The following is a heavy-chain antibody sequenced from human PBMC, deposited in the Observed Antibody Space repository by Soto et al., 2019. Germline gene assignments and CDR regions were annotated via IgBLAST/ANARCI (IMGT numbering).Heavy chain of an antibody. V-gene: IGHV4-34*01. CDR3: ARIQYHSSGTAADP. J-gene: IGHJ5*02. CDR2: INHSGSA. Sequence: SETLSLTCAVYGGSFSGYYWTWIRQPPGTGLEWIGEINHSGSANYNPSLKSRVTISVDTSKNQFSLKLTSVTAADTPVYYCARIQYHSSGTAADPWPQATLVNVS. CDR1: GGSFSGYY. D-gene: IGHD3-22*01.